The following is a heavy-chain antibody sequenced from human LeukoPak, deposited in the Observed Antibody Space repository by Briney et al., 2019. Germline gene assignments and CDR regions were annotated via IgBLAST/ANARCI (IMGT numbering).Heavy chain of an antibody. CDR3: AREYGYCSGGSCYKGARIDS. CDR1: GGSFSGYY. J-gene: IGHJ4*02. V-gene: IGHV4-34*01. CDR2: INHSGST. Sequence: PSETLSLTCAVYGGSFSGYYWGWIRQPPGKGLEWIGEINHSGSTNYNPSLKSRVTISVDTSKNQFSLKLSSVTAADTAVYYCAREYGYCSGGSCYKGARIDSWGQGTLVTVSS. D-gene: IGHD2-15*01.